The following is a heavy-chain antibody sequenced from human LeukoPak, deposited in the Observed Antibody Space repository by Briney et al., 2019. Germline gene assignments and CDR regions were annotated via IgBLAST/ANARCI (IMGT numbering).Heavy chain of an antibody. D-gene: IGHD3-10*01. V-gene: IGHV3-23*01. CDR3: AKRGIVIRGVLIIGFHKEAYYFDY. CDR1: GITLSNYA. CDR2: ISESGGST. Sequence: GGSLRLSCVVSGITLSNYAMSWVRQAPGKGLEWVSGISESGGSTKYADSVKGRFTISRDNSLSTVYLQMNSLRAEDTAVYFCAKRGIVIRGVLIIGFHKEAYYFDYWGQGILVTVSS. J-gene: IGHJ4*02.